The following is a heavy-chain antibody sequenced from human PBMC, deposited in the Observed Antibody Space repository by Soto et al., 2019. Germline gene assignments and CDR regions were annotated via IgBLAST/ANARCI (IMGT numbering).Heavy chain of an antibody. CDR3: ARDPVVAAGYYYYGMDV. CDR2: IKQDGSEK. J-gene: IGHJ6*02. CDR1: GFTFSSYW. V-gene: IGHV3-7*03. Sequence: GSLRLSCAASGFTFSSYWMSWVRQAPGKGLEWVANIKQDGSEKYYVDSVKGRFTISRDNAKNSLYLQMNSLRAEDTAVYYCARDPVVAAGYYYYGMDVWGQGTTVTVSS. D-gene: IGHD2-15*01.